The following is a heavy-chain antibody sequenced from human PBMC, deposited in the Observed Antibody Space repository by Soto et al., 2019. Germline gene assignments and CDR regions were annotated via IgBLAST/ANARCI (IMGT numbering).Heavy chain of an antibody. Sequence: PSDTLSLTCTVSGGSISSYYWSWIRQPPGKGLEWIGYIYYSGSTNYNPSLKSRVTISVDTSKNQFSLKLSSVTAADTAVYYCARTPVWGSYRDAFDIWGQGTMVTVSS. V-gene: IGHV4-59*08. CDR1: GGSISSYY. CDR2: IYYSGST. J-gene: IGHJ3*02. D-gene: IGHD3-16*02. CDR3: ARTPVWGSYRDAFDI.